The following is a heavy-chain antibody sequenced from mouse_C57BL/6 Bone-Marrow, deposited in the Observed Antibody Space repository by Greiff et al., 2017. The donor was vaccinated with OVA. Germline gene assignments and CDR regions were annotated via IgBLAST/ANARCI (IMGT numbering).Heavy chain of an antibody. CDR1: GYSFTGYY. Sequence: VQLKQSGPELVKPGASVKISCKASGYSFTGYYMNWVKQSPEKSLEWIGEINPSTGGTTYNQKFKAKATLTVDKSSSTAYMQLKSLTSEDSAVYYCARWGFRHFDYWGQGTTLTVSS. CDR3: ARWGFRHFDY. J-gene: IGHJ2*01. V-gene: IGHV1-42*01. CDR2: INPSTGGT.